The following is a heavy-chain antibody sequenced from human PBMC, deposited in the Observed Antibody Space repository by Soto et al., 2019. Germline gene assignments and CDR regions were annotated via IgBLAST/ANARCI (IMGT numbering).Heavy chain of an antibody. Sequence: GGSLRLSCTASGFTFGDYAMSWFRQAPGKGLEWVGFIRSKAYGGTTEYAASVKGRFTISRDDSKSIAYLQMNSLKTDDTAVYYCTRARRYCSGGSCYLRGFDYWGQGTLVTVSS. CDR1: GFTFGDYA. V-gene: IGHV3-49*03. D-gene: IGHD2-15*01. CDR2: IRSKAYGGTT. CDR3: TRARRYCSGGSCYLRGFDY. J-gene: IGHJ4*02.